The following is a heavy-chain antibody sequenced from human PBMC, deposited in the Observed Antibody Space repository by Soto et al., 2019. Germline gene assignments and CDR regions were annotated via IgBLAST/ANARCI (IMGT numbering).Heavy chain of an antibody. Sequence: EVQLVESGGGLVQPGGSLRLSCAASGLTVSSNYLYWVRQAPGRGLEWVSSIYISGDTYYADSVKGRFTISRDNSKSTLYLQMNSLRGEDTSVYYCARGKVVTNPNWLDPWGQGTLVTVSS. CDR3: ARGKVVTNPNWLDP. V-gene: IGHV3-66*01. CDR1: GLTVSSNY. CDR2: IYISGDT. J-gene: IGHJ5*02. D-gene: IGHD2-21*02.